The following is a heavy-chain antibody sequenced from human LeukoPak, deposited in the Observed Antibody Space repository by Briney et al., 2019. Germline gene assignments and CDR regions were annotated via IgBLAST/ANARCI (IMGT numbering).Heavy chain of an antibody. CDR3: ATVSWGPEY. D-gene: IGHD7-27*01. Sequence: GGSLRLSCGASGFVFSNSWMSWVRQAPGKGLEWVAIIKEDGSERHYVDSVRGRFTISRDNAKNSLYLEMNSLRVEDTAIYCCATVSWGPEYWGQGTLVIVSS. V-gene: IGHV3-7*01. CDR2: IKEDGSER. CDR1: GFVFSNSW. J-gene: IGHJ4*02.